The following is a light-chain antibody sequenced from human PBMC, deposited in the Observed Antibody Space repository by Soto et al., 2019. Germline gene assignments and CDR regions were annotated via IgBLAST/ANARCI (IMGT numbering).Light chain of an antibody. CDR2: DAS. CDR1: QSISSW. V-gene: IGKV1-5*01. CDR3: QQSYSTPTWT. Sequence: DIPMTHSPSALSAAVGDRVTITGRASQSISSWLAWYQQKPGKAPKLLIYDASSLESGVPSRFSGSGSGTEFTLTISSLQPDDFATYYCQQSYSTPTWTFGQGTKVDIK. J-gene: IGKJ1*01.